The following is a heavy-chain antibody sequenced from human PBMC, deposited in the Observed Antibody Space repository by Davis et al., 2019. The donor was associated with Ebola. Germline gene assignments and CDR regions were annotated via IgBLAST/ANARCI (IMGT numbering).Heavy chain of an antibody. Sequence: GGSPKTPCAGPGFYFGTYDMHWVRQASGKGLEWVSAIDTAGDSYYADAVKGRFTITREDAKSSLYLQMNSLTAGDSAVYYCVREFPVAGSYYYYGMDVWGKGTTVTVSS. V-gene: IGHV3-13*01. CDR3: VREFPVAGSYYYYGMDV. CDR1: GFYFGTYD. J-gene: IGHJ6*04. CDR2: IDTAGDS. D-gene: IGHD6-19*01.